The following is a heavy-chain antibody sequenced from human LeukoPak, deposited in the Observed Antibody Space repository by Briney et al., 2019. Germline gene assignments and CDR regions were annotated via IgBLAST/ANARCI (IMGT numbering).Heavy chain of an antibody. V-gene: IGHV3-23*01. D-gene: IGHD6-13*01. CDR3: AKDREYSSTWYYLGY. CDR1: GFTFSSYA. CDR2: ISGSGGST. Sequence: GGSLRLSCAASGFTFSSYAMSWVRQAPGKGLEWVSVISGSGGSTYYADSVKGRFTISRDNSKNTLFLQMNSLRAKDTAVYHCAKDREYSSTWYYLGYWGQGTLVTVSS. J-gene: IGHJ4*02.